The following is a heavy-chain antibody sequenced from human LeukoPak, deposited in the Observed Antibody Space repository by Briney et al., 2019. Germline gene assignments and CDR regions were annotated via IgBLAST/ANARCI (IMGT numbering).Heavy chain of an antibody. J-gene: IGHJ6*02. Sequence: ASVKVSCKASEYTFTDYYIHWVRQAPGQGLEWMGVVNPSDGTITYAQRFQGRVTMTTDTSTSTVYMALSSLTSEDTAVYYCARPRTANYYNYALDVWGQGTTVTVSS. D-gene: IGHD1-1*01. CDR3: ARPRTANYYNYALDV. CDR2: VNPSDGTI. V-gene: IGHV1-46*01. CDR1: EYTFTDYY.